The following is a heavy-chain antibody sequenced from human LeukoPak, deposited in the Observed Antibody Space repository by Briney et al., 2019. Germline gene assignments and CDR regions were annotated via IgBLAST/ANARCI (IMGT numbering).Heavy chain of an antibody. D-gene: IGHD3-22*01. V-gene: IGHV1-2*02. CDR1: GYTFSGYY. Sequence: GSVKVSCKASGYTFSGYYMHWVRQAPGQGLEWMGWINPNSGGTNYAQKFQGRVTMTRDASISTAYMELSRLRSDDTAVYYCARLVTMIVGRFDYWGQGTLVTVSS. CDR2: INPNSGGT. J-gene: IGHJ4*02. CDR3: ARLVTMIVGRFDY.